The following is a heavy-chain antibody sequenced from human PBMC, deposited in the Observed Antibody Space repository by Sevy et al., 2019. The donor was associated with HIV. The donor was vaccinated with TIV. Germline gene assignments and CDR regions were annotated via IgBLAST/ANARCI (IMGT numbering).Heavy chain of an antibody. CDR3: AKVSVDIVTRGSYFDY. CDR2: ISGSGGST. Sequence: GESLKISCAASGFTFSSYAMSWVRQAPGKGLEWVSAISGSGGSTYYADSVKGRFTISRDNSKNTLYLQMNSLRAEDTAVYYCAKVSVDIVTRGSYFDYWGQGTLVTVSS. J-gene: IGHJ4*02. CDR1: GFTFSSYA. D-gene: IGHD5-12*01. V-gene: IGHV3-23*01.